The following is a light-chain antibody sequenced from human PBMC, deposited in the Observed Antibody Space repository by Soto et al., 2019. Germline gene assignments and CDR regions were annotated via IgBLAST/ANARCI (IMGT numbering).Light chain of an antibody. CDR2: IND. CDR1: SSNIGDNP. CDR3: AAWDESLNAV. J-gene: IGLJ1*01. V-gene: IGLV1-44*01. Sequence: QSVLTQPPSASGTPGQRITISCSGSSSNIGDNPVNWYQQLPGAAPKLLIYINDQRPSGVPDRFSGSKSGTSASLAISGLQPEAEADYYCAAWDESLNAVFGNGTKLTV.